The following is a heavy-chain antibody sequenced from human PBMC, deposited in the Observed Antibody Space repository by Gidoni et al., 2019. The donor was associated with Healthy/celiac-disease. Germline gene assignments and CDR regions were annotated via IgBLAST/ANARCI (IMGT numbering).Heavy chain of an antibody. CDR1: GFTLSSYS. J-gene: IGHJ4*02. Sequence: EVQLVASVGGLVQPGGSLTLSCSASGFTLSSYSMNWVRQAPGKGLEWVSYINSSSSTIYYADSVKGRFTIARDNANNSLYLQMNSLRAEDTAVYYCARREYSSGWGGGYWGQGTLVTVSS. CDR2: INSSSSTI. CDR3: ARREYSSGWGGGY. D-gene: IGHD6-19*01. V-gene: IGHV3-48*01.